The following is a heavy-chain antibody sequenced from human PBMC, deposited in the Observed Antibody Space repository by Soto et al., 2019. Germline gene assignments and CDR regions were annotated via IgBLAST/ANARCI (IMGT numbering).Heavy chain of an antibody. CDR3: ASQYGCDHGSYYGMDV. CDR1: GYSFTSYW. CDR2: IDPSDSYT. J-gene: IGHJ6*02. Sequence: PGESLKISCKGSGYSFTSYWISWVRQMPGKGLEWMGRIDPSDSYTNYSPSLQGHVTISADKSISTAYLQWSSLKASDTAMYYCASQYGCDHGSYYGMDVWGQGTTVTVSS. D-gene: IGHD2-2*03. V-gene: IGHV5-10-1*01.